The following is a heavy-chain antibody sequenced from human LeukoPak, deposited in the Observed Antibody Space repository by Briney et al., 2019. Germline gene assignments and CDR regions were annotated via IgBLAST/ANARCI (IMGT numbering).Heavy chain of an antibody. CDR3: ARVKWRGPTSSGWLDY. D-gene: IGHD6-19*01. Sequence: SQTLSLTCAFSGDSVSSNSVAWNWIRQSPSRGLEWLGRTYYSSKWYNDFAVSMKSRITINPDTSKNQFSLQLNSVTPEDTAVYYCARVKWRGPTSSGWLDYWGQGTLVTVSS. V-gene: IGHV6-1*01. CDR1: GDSVSSNSVA. CDR2: TYYSSKWYN. J-gene: IGHJ4*02.